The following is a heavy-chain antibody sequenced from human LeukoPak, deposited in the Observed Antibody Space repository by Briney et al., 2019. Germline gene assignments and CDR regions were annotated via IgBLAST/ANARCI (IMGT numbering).Heavy chain of an antibody. CDR2: ISSNGGST. V-gene: IGHV3-64*01. D-gene: IGHD3-10*01. J-gene: IGHJ4*02. Sequence: GGSLRLSCAASGFTLSSYAMHWVRQAPGKGLEYVSAISSNGGSTYYANSVKGRFTISRDNSKNTLYLQMGSLRAEDVAVYYCAREPYITMVRGAIDYWGQGTLVTVSS. CDR1: GFTLSSYA. CDR3: AREPYITMVRGAIDY.